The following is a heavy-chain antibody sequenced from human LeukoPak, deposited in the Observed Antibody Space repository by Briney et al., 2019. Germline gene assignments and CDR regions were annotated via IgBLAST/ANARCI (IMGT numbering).Heavy chain of an antibody. Sequence: SETLSLTCNVSGVSVSTSHWHWIRQRPGKRLEWIGCLSYTGKTDYTPSLKSRVSISLGSSNNHFSLKLTSVTAADTAVYYCSEGYFEPFDHWGQGILVTVSS. CDR2: LSYTGKT. CDR1: GVSVSTSH. V-gene: IGHV4-59*02. CDR3: SEGYFEPFDH. J-gene: IGHJ4*02. D-gene: IGHD2/OR15-2a*01.